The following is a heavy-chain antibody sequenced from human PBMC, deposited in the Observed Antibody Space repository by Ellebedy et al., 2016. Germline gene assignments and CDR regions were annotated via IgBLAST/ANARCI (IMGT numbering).Heavy chain of an antibody. CDR3: ARRTPSSSWYTSYWYFDL. Sequence: GESLKISCNGSGYSFTSYWIGWVRQMPGKGLEWMGIIYPGDSDTRYSPSFQGQVTISADKSISTAYLQWNSLKASDTAMYYCARRTPSSSWYTSYWYFDLWGRGTLVTVSS. J-gene: IGHJ2*01. D-gene: IGHD6-13*01. V-gene: IGHV5-51*01. CDR2: IYPGDSDT. CDR1: GYSFTSYW.